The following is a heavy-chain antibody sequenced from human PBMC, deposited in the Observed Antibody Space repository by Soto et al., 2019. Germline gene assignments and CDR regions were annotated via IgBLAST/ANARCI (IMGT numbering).Heavy chain of an antibody. V-gene: IGHV3-30*18. J-gene: IGHJ3*02. CDR2: ISDDGSDK. CDR1: GFTFSSYG. D-gene: IGHD3-9*01. Sequence: QVHLVESGGGVVQPGRSLRLSCAVSGFTFSSYGMYWVRQTPGKGPEWVAVISDDGSDKYYADSVKGRFTISRDNSTNTLYLQMNSMTVEDTAIYYCAKDQTPGCDSWGQGTMVTVSP. CDR3: AKDQTPGCDS.